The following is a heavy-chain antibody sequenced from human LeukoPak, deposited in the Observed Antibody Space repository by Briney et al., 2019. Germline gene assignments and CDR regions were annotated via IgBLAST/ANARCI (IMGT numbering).Heavy chain of an antibody. V-gene: IGHV4-30-2*01. CDR1: GGSISSGGYY. CDR3: ARDYLGAATGHYYYYMDV. CDR2: IYHSGST. J-gene: IGHJ6*03. D-gene: IGHD1-26*01. Sequence: PSETLSLTCTVSGGSISSGGYYWRWLRQPPGKGLEWIGYIYHSGSTYYNPSLKSRVTISVDRSKNQFSLKLSSVTAADTAVYYCARDYLGAATGHYYYYMDVWGKGTTVTVSS.